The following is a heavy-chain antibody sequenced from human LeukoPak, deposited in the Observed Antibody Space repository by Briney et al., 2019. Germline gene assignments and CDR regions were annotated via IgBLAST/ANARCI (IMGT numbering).Heavy chain of an antibody. Sequence: ASVKVSCKASGYTFTSYAMHWVRQAPGQRLEWMGWINAGNGNTKYSQKFQGRVTITRDTSASTAYMELSSLRSEDTAVYYCASSPIVVVPAAMGEFDYWGQGTLVTVSS. CDR1: GYTFTSYA. D-gene: IGHD2-2*01. CDR3: ASSPIVVVPAAMGEFDY. J-gene: IGHJ4*02. CDR2: INAGNGNT. V-gene: IGHV1-3*01.